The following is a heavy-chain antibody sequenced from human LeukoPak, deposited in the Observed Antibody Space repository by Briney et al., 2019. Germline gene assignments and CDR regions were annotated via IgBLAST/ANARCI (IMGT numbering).Heavy chain of an antibody. CDR1: GFSFSTYS. Sequence: GGSLRLSCAASGFSFSTYSMNWVRQAPGKGLEWVSSIGSSPTYTFYAASVKGRFAISRDNAKNSLFLQMNSLTAEDTAVYYCTRDPSDYWGQGTLVTVSS. CDR3: TRDPSDY. CDR2: IGSSPTYT. J-gene: IGHJ4*02. V-gene: IGHV3-21*06.